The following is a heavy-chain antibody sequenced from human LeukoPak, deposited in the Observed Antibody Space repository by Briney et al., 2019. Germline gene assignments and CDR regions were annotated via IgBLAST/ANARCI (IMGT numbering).Heavy chain of an antibody. CDR3: ARGRLWEVLDAFDM. CDR1: GYTFTGYY. V-gene: IGHV1-46*03. D-gene: IGHD1-26*01. Sequence: ASVKVSCKASGYTFTGYYTHWVRQAPGQGLEWMGIINPSGGSTTYAQKFNGRVTMTRDASTSTVYLELSNLRSEDTAVYYCARGRLWEVLDAFDMWGQGTMVTVSS. J-gene: IGHJ3*02. CDR2: INPSGGST.